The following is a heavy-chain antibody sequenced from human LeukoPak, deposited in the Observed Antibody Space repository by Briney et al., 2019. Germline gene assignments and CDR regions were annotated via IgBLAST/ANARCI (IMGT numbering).Heavy chain of an antibody. CDR2: ISWNSGSI. Sequence: GGSLRLSCAASGFTFDDYAMHWVRQAPGKGLEWVSGISWNSGSIGYADSVKGRFTISRDNAKNSLYLQMNSLRAEDTALYYCAKDFSPRYYYYYGMDVWGQGTTVTVSS. CDR1: GFTFDDYA. CDR3: AKDFSPRYYYYYGMDV. V-gene: IGHV3-9*01. J-gene: IGHJ6*02.